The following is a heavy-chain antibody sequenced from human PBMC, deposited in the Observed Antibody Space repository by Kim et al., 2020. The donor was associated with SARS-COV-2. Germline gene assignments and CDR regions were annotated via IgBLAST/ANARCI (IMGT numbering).Heavy chain of an antibody. CDR1: GYTFTGYY. J-gene: IGHJ5*02. V-gene: IGHV1-2*06. CDR2: INPNSGGT. CDR3: ARGKGLGSSSSGRGNWFDP. D-gene: IGHD6-6*01. Sequence: ASVKVSCKASGYTFTGYYMHWVRQAPGQGLEWMGRINPNSGGTNYAQKFQGRVTMTRDTSISTAYMELSRLRSDDTAVYYCARGKGLGSSSSGRGNWFDPWGQGTLVTVSS.